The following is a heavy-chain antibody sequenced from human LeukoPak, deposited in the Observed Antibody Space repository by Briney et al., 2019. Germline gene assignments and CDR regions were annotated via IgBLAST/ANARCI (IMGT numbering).Heavy chain of an antibody. Sequence: SETLSLTCTVSGYSISSGYYWGWIRQPSGKGLEWIGSIYHSGSTYYNPSLKSRVTISVDTSKDQFSLKLSSVTAADTAVYYCARDRTGTTPDFNWFDPWGQGTLVTVSS. CDR2: IYHSGST. CDR1: GYSISSGYY. V-gene: IGHV4-38-2*02. CDR3: ARDRTGTTPDFNWFDP. D-gene: IGHD1-7*01. J-gene: IGHJ5*02.